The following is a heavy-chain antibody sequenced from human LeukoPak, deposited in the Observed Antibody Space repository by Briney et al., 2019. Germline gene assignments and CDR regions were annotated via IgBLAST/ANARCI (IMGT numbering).Heavy chain of an antibody. D-gene: IGHD5-18*01. J-gene: IGHJ5*02. V-gene: IGHV3-23*01. CDR2: ISGSGGNT. Sequence: GGSLRLSCAASGFTFSSYGMSWVRQAPGKGLGWVSSISGSGGNTYYADSVKGRFTISRDNSKNTLYLQMNSLRAEDTAVYYCAKDRGIQLGPNWFDPWGQGTLVTVST. CDR1: GFTFSSYG. CDR3: AKDRGIQLGPNWFDP.